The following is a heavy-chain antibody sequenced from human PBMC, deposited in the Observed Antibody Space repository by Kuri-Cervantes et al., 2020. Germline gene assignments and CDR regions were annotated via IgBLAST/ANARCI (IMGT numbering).Heavy chain of an antibody. CDR1: GFTFSSYW. CDR2: IKQDGSEK. CDR3: ARGDIVVVPAAIPEVYFDY. V-gene: IGHV3-7*01. Sequence: GESLKISCAASGFTFSSYWMSWVRQAPGKGLEWVANIKQDGSEKYYADSVKGRFTISRDNSKNTLYLQMNSLRAEDTAVYYCARGDIVVVPAAIPEVYFDYWGQGTLVTVSS. D-gene: IGHD2-2*02. J-gene: IGHJ4*02.